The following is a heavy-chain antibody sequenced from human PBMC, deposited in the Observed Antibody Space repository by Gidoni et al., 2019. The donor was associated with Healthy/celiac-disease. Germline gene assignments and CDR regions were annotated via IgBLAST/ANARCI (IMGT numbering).Heavy chain of an antibody. D-gene: IGHD3-10*01. V-gene: IGHV3-48*03. CDR2: IRSSGSTI. J-gene: IGHJ4*02. Sequence: EVQLVESGGGLVQPGGSLILSCAASGFTFSSYEMTWVRQAPGKGLEWISYIRSSGSTIYDADSVKGRFTISRDNAKNALYLQMNSLRAEDTAVYYCARVTPTYYYGSGSYYPYFDYWGQGTLVTVSS. CDR3: ARVTPTYYYGSGSYYPYFDY. CDR1: GFTFSSYE.